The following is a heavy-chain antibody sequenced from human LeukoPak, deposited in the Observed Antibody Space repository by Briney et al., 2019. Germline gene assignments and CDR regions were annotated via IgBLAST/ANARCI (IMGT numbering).Heavy chain of an antibody. CDR1: GFTFSSYA. V-gene: IGHV3-30-3*01. CDR2: ISYDGSNK. J-gene: IGHJ4*02. CDR3: ARATIEYDSSGYNDY. D-gene: IGHD3-22*01. Sequence: PGGSLRLSCAASGFTFSSYAMHWVRQAPGKGLEWVAVISYDGSNKYYADSVKGRFTISRDNSKNTLYLQMNSLRAEDTAVYYCARATIEYDSSGYNDYWGQGTLVTVSS.